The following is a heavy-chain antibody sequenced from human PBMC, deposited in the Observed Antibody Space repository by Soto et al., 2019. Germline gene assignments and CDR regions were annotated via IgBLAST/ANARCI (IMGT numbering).Heavy chain of an antibody. J-gene: IGHJ4*02. CDR1: GFSFRIYY. CDR3: ARVGTDYGSGSTYYSDY. D-gene: IGHD3-10*01. CDR2: ISPSSSFL. V-gene: IGHV3-21*06. Sequence: RGSLVLSWAPSGFSFRIYYMNWVGQAPGMGLDLVSSISPSSSFLSYADSVKGRFTISRDNAKSSVSLQMNSLRAEDTAVYYCARVGTDYGSGSTYYSDYWGQGTMVTVSS.